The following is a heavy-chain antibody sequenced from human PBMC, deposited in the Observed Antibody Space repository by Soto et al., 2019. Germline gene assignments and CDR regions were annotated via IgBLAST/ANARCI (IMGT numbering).Heavy chain of an antibody. CDR1: GGSVSSGSYY. CDR3: AREPRKDLYIDY. Sequence: TSETLSLTCTVSGGSVSSGSYYWSWIRQPPGKGLEWIGYIYYSGSTNYNPSLKSRVTISVDTSKNQFSLKLSSVTAADTAVYYCAREPRKDLYIDYWGQGTLVTVSS. CDR2: IYYSGST. V-gene: IGHV4-61*01. J-gene: IGHJ4*02.